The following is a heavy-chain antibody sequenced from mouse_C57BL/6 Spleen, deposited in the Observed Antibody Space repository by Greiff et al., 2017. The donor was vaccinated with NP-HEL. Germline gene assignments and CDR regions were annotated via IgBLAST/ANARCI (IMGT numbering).Heavy chain of an antibody. D-gene: IGHD2-1*01. V-gene: IGHV2-2*01. J-gene: IGHJ4*01. CDR2: IWSGGST. CDR3: DRYGNPGTMYAMDY. Sequence: QVQLKQSGPGLVQPSQSLSITCTVSGFSLTSYGVHWVRQSPGKGLEWLGVIWSGGSTDYNAAFISRLSISKDNSKSQVFFKMNSLQADDTDIYYCDRYGNPGTMYAMDYWGQGTSVTVSS. CDR1: GFSLTSYG.